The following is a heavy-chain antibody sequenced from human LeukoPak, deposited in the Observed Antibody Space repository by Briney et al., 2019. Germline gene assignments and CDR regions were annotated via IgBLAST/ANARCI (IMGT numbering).Heavy chain of an antibody. D-gene: IGHD4/OR15-4a*01. J-gene: IGHJ4*01. CDR2: IGIRSRHI. V-gene: IGHV3-21*01. CDR1: GFSLTDYS. CDR3: APRGAHGY. Sequence: GGSLRLSCAVSGFSLTDYSMNWIRQAPGKGLEWVSSIGIRSRHIYYAESVKGRFTISRDNATNSVYLQMNSLGVEDTGVYYCAPRGAHGYWGQGTLVTVSS.